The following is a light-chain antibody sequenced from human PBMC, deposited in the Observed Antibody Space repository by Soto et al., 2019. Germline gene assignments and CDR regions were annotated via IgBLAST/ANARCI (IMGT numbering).Light chain of an antibody. CDR3: QQYGSSPWT. V-gene: IGKV3-20*01. J-gene: IGKJ1*01. CDR1: QSVSSTS. Sequence: EIVLRQSPGTLSLSPGERATLSCRASQSVSSTSLAWYQQKPGQAPRLLIYGASSRATGIPDRFSGSASGTDFTLTIIRLEPEDFAVYYCQQYGSSPWTFGQGTKVDIK. CDR2: GAS.